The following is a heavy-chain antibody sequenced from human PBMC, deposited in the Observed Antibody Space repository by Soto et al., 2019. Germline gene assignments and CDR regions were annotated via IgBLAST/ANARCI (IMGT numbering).Heavy chain of an antibody. D-gene: IGHD4-17*01. CDR2: IIPIFGTA. V-gene: IGHV1-69*01. Sequence: QVQLVQSGAEVKKPGSSVKVSCKASGGTFSSYAISWVRQAPGQGLEWMGGIIPIFGTANYAQKFQGRVTITADESTSTAYMELSSLRSEDTAVYYCARDFPPTVTTGGGMDVLGQGTTVTVSS. J-gene: IGHJ6*02. CDR3: ARDFPPTVTTGGGMDV. CDR1: GGTFSSYA.